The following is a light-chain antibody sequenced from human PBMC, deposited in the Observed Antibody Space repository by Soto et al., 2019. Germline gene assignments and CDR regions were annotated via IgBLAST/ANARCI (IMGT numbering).Light chain of an antibody. CDR1: KSVSSN. Sequence: EIVMTQSPATLSVSPGERATLSCRASKSVSSNLAWYQQKPCQAPRLLIYGASTRSTGIPARFSGSGSGTEFTLTISSLQSEDFAVYYCHQYNNCPPWTDGQGTKVEIK. CDR3: HQYNNCPPWT. V-gene: IGKV3-15*01. J-gene: IGKJ1*01. CDR2: GAS.